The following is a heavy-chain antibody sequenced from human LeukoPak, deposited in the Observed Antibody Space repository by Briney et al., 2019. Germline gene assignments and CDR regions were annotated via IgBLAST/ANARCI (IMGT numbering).Heavy chain of an antibody. CDR3: ARSGWGSSWYYFDS. Sequence: PSETLSLTCAVSGDSISSNNWWSWVRQPPGKGLEWIGEIYHSGSTNYNPSLKSRVTISVDKSKNQFSLKVSSVTAADTAVYFCARSGWGSSWYYFDSWGQGTLVTVSS. J-gene: IGHJ4*02. CDR2: IYHSGST. D-gene: IGHD6-13*01. V-gene: IGHV4-4*02. CDR1: GDSISSNNW.